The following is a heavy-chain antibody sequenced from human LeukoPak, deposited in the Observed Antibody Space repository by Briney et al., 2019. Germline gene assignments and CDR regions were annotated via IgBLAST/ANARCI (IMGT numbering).Heavy chain of an antibody. D-gene: IGHD6-13*01. CDR2: INHSGST. J-gene: IGHJ4*02. V-gene: IGHV4-34*01. CDR3: ARQGAAADY. CDR1: GGSFSGYY. Sequence: SETLSLTCAVYGGSFSGYYWSWIRQPPGKGLEWIGEINHSGSTNYNPSLKSRVTISVDTSKNQFSLKLSSVTAADTAVYYCARQGAAADYWGQGTLVTVSS.